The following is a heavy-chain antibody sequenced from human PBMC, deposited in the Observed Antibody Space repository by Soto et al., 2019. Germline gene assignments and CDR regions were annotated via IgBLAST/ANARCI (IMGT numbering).Heavy chain of an antibody. J-gene: IGHJ6*02. D-gene: IGHD3-9*01. CDR3: ARGHDILTGSKEDYYYYYGMDV. CDR1: GFTFSSYA. Sequence: GGSLRLSCAASGFTFSSYAMHWVRQAPGKGLEWVAVISYDGSNKYYADSVKGRFTISRDNSKNTLYLQMNSLRAEDTAVYYCARGHDILTGSKEDYYYYYGMDVWGQGTTVTVSS. V-gene: IGHV3-30-3*01. CDR2: ISYDGSNK.